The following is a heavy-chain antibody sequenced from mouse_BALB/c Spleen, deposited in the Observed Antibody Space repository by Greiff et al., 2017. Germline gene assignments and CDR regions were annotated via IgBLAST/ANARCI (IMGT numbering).Heavy chain of an antibody. V-gene: IGHV1S137*01. Sequence: QVQLKQSGAELVRPGVSVKISCKGSGYTFTDYAMHWVKQSHAKSLEWIGVISTYYGDASYNQKFKGKATMTVDKSSSTAYMELARLTSEDSAIYYFARGYGSSLNYYAMDYWGQGTSVTVSS. D-gene: IGHD1-1*01. CDR3: ARGYGSSLNYYAMDY. CDR1: GYTFTDYA. CDR2: ISTYYGDA. J-gene: IGHJ4*01.